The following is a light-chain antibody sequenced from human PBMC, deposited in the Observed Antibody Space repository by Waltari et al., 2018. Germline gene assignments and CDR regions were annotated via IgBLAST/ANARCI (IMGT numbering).Light chain of an antibody. Sequence: DIQMTKSPSSVSASVGDTVTITCRAGQYSRSWLAWYQKKPGKAPNFLIYDAVTLQSGVPARFSGSGSGTHFTLTITSLQPDDFATYYCQQTNTLPFTFGGGTKVELK. CDR1: QYSRSW. CDR2: DAV. CDR3: QQTNTLPFT. V-gene: IGKV1D-12*01. J-gene: IGKJ4*01.